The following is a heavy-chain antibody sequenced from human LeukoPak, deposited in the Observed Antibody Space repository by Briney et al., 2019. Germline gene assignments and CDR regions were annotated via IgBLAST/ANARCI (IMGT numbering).Heavy chain of an antibody. CDR3: ARGYIAAAGDYFDY. Sequence: SETLSLTCAVYGGSFSGYYWSWIRQPPGKGLERIGEINHSGSTNYNPSLKSRVTISVDTSKNQFSLKLSSVTAADTAVYYCARGYIAAAGDYFDYWGQGTLVTVSS. D-gene: IGHD6-13*01. CDR1: GGSFSGYY. V-gene: IGHV4-34*01. CDR2: INHSGST. J-gene: IGHJ4*02.